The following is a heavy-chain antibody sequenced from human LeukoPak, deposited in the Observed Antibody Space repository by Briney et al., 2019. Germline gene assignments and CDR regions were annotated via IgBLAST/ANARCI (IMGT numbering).Heavy chain of an antibody. D-gene: IGHD6-19*01. Sequence: GGSLRLSCAASGFTFSSYAMSWVRQAPGKGLEWVSVIYSGGSTYYADSVKGRFTISRDNSKNTLYLQMNSLRAEDTAVYYCARDRGGWAFDPWGQGTLVTVSS. CDR2: IYSGGST. V-gene: IGHV3-66*01. CDR1: GFTFSSYA. CDR3: ARDRGGWAFDP. J-gene: IGHJ5*02.